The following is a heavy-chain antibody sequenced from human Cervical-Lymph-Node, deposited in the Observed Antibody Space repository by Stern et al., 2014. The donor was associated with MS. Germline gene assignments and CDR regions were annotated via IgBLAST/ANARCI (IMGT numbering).Heavy chain of an antibody. CDR3: ARGYKYAYK. V-gene: IGHV3-11*01. Sequence: VQLVESGGGLVKPGGSLRLSCAASGFTFSGFYMSWIRQAPGKGLEWVSHISSSSTAIFYAESVKGRFTISRDNAENSLYLQMDSLRAEDTAIYYCARGYKYAYKWGQGTLVTVSS. CDR2: ISSSSTAI. CDR1: GFTFSGFY. D-gene: IGHD3-16*01. J-gene: IGHJ4*02.